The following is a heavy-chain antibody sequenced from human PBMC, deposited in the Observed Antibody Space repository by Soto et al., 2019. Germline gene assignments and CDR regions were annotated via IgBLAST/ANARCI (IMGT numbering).Heavy chain of an antibody. CDR1: GNTFTGNF. Sequence: GASVKVSCKAAGNTFTGNFMHWVRQAPGQGLKWLGVIFPGGSRTVYAQNFQGRVTITRETSASSAYMELSSLRSEDTAVYYCATIYYYDSSGYYFRYYYYGMDVWGQGTTVTVSS. D-gene: IGHD3-22*01. V-gene: IGHV1-46*01. J-gene: IGHJ6*02. CDR2: IFPGGSRT. CDR3: ATIYYYDSSGYYFRYYYYGMDV.